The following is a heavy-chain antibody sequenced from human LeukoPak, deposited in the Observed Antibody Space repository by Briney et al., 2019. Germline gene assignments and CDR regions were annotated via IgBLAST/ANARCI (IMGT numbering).Heavy chain of an antibody. CDR1: GYTLTELS. V-gene: IGHV1-24*01. CDR3: ATSQSWNDVVRSAFDI. D-gene: IGHD1-1*01. CDR2: FDPEDGET. J-gene: IGHJ3*02. Sequence: ASVKVSCKVSGYTLTELSMHWVRQAPGKGLEWMGGFDPEDGETIYAQKFQGRVTMTEDTSTDTAYMELSSLRSEDTAVYYCATSQSWNDVVRSAFDIWGQGTMVTVSS.